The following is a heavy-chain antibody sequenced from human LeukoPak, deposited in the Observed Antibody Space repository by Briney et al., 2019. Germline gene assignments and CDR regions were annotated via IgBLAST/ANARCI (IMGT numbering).Heavy chain of an antibody. D-gene: IGHD3-9*01. J-gene: IGHJ4*02. CDR2: INHSGST. CDR3: ARGGFDILTGYYFHFDY. CDR1: GGSFSGYY. V-gene: IGHV4-34*01. Sequence: SETLSLTCAVYGGSFSGYYWSWIRQPPGKGLEWLGEINHSGSTNYNPSLKSRVTISVDTSKNQFSLKLSSVTAAGTAVYYCARGGFDILTGYYFHFDYWGQGTLVTVSS.